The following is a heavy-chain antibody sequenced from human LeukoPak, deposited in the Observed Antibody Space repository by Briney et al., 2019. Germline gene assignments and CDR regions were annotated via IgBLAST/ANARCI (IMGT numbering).Heavy chain of an antibody. J-gene: IGHJ6*03. V-gene: IGHV3-23*01. CDR3: AKNRGHCVDGVCHNYYYMDV. Sequence: TGGSLRLSCAASGFTFSSYAMTWVRQAPGKGLEWVSTVSGSAGRTDYADSVKGRFTISRDNLKNTLYLQMNGLRAEDTAVYYCAKNRGHCVDGVCHNYYYMDVWDKGTTVTVSS. CDR1: GFTFSSYA. CDR2: VSGSAGRT. D-gene: IGHD2-8*01.